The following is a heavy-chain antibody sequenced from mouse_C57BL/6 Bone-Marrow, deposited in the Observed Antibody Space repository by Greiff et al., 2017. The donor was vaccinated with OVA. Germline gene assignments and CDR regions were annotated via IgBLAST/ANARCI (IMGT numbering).Heavy chain of an antibody. V-gene: IGHV5-17*01. CDR1: GFTFSDYG. J-gene: IGHJ2*01. Sequence: EVHLVESGGGLVKPGGSLKLSCAASGFTFSDYGMHWVRQAPEKGLEWVAYISSGSSTIYYADTVKGRFTISRDNAKNTLFLQMTSLRSEDTAMYYCARERQLRPRYYFDYWGQGTTLTVSS. CDR2: ISSGSSTI. D-gene: IGHD3-2*02. CDR3: ARERQLRPRYYFDY.